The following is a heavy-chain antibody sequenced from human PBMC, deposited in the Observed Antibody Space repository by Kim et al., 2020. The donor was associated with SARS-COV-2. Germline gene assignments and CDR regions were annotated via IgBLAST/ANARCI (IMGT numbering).Heavy chain of an antibody. CDR1: GGTFSSYA. CDR3: AIYSSGGIFYFDY. CDR2: IIPIFGTT. V-gene: IGHV1-69*13. J-gene: IGHJ4*02. Sequence: SVKVSCKASGGTFSSYAISWVRQAPGQGLEWMGGIIPIFGTTNYAQKFQGRVTITADESTSTAYMELSSLRSEDTAVYYCAIYSSGGIFYFDYWGQGTLVTVSS. D-gene: IGHD6-19*01.